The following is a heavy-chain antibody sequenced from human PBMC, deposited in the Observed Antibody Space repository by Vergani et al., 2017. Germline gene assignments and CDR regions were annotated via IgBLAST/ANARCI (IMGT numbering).Heavy chain of an antibody. CDR1: GGTFSSYA. Sequence: QVQLVQSGAEVKKPVSSVKVSCKASGGTFSSYAISWVRQAPGQGLEWMGGIIPIFGTANYAQKFQGRVTITADKSTSTAYMELSSLKSEDTAVYYCARLYCSSTSCYLPGWFDPWGQGTLVTVSS. J-gene: IGHJ5*02. D-gene: IGHD2-2*01. V-gene: IGHV1-69*06. CDR3: ARLYCSSTSCYLPGWFDP. CDR2: IIPIFGTA.